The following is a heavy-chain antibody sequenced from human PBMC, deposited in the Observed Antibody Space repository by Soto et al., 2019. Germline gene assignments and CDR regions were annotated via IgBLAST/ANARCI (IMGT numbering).Heavy chain of an antibody. CDR1: GYTFSSYH. CDR3: ARDLPPVDY. J-gene: IGHJ4*02. CDR2: ISAYNGNT. V-gene: IGHV1-18*01. Sequence: QIQLVQSGAEVKKPGASVKVSCKASGYTFSSYHITWVRQAPGQGLEWMGWISAYNGNTNYAQNPQGRVTMTTDPSTSTAYMELRILRSDDTAVYYCARDLPPVDYWGQGTLVTVSS.